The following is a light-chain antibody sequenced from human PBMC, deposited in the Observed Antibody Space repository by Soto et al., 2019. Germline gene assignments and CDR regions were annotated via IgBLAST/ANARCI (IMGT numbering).Light chain of an antibody. CDR1: QSVTTR. J-gene: IGKJ5*01. CDR2: GAS. CDR3: QQYGGSPIT. Sequence: EVLMTQSPATLSVSPGERAPLSCRASQSVTTRLAWYQHKPGQAPTLLMSGASNRASGVPVRFSGSGSGTDFTLTITRLEPEDFALYYCQQYGGSPITFGLGTRLEIK. V-gene: IGKV3-20*01.